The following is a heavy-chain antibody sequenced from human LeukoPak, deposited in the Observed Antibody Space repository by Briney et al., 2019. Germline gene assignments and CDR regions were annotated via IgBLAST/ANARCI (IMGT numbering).Heavy chain of an antibody. V-gene: IGHV3-30*03. CDR2: ISXXGNNK. J-gene: IGHJ4*02. Sequence: GRSLRLSCAASGFTFSSYGMHWVRQAPGKGLEWVSVISXXGNNKYYADSVKGRFTISRDNAKNSLYLQMNSLRAEDTAVYYCARDYDSSGYYYDVGGSFDYWGQGTLVTVSS. CDR3: ARDYDSSGYYYDVGGSFDY. CDR1: GFTFSSYG. D-gene: IGHD3-22*01.